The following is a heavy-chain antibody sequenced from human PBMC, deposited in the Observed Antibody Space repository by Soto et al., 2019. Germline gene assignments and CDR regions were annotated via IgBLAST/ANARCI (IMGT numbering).Heavy chain of an antibody. CDR1: GFTFSSYG. CDR3: AREIDYDFWSGLYYCYGIDV. Sequence: QVQLVESGGGVVQPGRSLRLSCAASGFTFSSYGMHWVRQAPGKGLEWVAVIWDDGSNTYYADSVKGRFTISRDNSKNTLYLQMNSLRGEDTAVYYFAREIDYDFWSGLYYCYGIDVWGQGTTVTVSS. V-gene: IGHV3-33*01. D-gene: IGHD3-3*01. CDR2: IWDDGSNT. J-gene: IGHJ6*02.